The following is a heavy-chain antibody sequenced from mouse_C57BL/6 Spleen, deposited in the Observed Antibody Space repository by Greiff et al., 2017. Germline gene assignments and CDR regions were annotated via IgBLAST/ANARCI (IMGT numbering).Heavy chain of an antibody. J-gene: IGHJ3*01. CDR2: INPSTGGT. Sequence: VQLQQSGPELVKPGASVKISCKASGYSFTGYYMNWVKQSPEKSLEWIGEINPSTGGTTYNQKFKAKATLTVDKSSSTAYMQLKSLTSEDSALYYCARGGYYDYPLAYWGQGTLVTVSA. V-gene: IGHV1-42*01. D-gene: IGHD2-4*01. CDR3: ARGGYYDYPLAY. CDR1: GYSFTGYY.